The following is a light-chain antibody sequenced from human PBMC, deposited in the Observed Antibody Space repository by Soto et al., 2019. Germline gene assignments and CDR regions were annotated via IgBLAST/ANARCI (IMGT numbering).Light chain of an antibody. V-gene: IGKV3-15*01. CDR1: QSVSSN. CDR2: GAS. CDR3: QQYNNWPGT. Sequence: EIVITQSPATLSVSPGERATLSCRASQSVSSNLAWNQQKPGQAPRLLIYGASTRATGIPARFSGSGSGTEFTLTISSLQSEDFAVYYCQQYNNWPGTFGGGTKVDIK. J-gene: IGKJ4*01.